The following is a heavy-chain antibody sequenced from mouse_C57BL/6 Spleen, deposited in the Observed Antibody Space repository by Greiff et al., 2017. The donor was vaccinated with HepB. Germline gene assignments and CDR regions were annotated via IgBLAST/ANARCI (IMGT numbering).Heavy chain of an antibody. CDR2: IWTGGGT. CDR1: GFSLTSYA. J-gene: IGHJ4*01. V-gene: IGHV2-9-1*01. Sequence: QVQLQQSGPGLVAPSQRLSITCTVSGFSLTSYAISWVRQPPGKGLEWLGVIWTGGGTNYNSALKSRLSISKDNSKSQVFLKMNSLQTDDTARYYCARGPHLLRDAMDYWGQGTSVTVSS. D-gene: IGHD1-1*01. CDR3: ARGPHLLRDAMDY.